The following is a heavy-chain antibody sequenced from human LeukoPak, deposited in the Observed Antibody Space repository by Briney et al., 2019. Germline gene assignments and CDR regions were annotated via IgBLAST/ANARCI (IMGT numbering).Heavy chain of an antibody. CDR3: ARDRYYDSSGKNDAFDI. CDR2: ISSSSSYI. D-gene: IGHD3-22*01. Sequence: GGSLRLSCAASGFTFSSYSMNWVRQAPGKGLEWVSSISSSSSYIYYAVSVKGRFTISRDNAKNSLYLQMNSLRAEDTAVYYCARDRYYDSSGKNDAFDIWGQGTMVTVSS. J-gene: IGHJ3*02. CDR1: GFTFSSYS. V-gene: IGHV3-21*01.